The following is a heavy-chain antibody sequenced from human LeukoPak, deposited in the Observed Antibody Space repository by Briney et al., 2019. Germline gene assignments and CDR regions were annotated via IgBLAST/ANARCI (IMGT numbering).Heavy chain of an antibody. CDR1: GFTFSRYW. CDR3: ARGTGDILTEDWFDP. Sequence: QPGGSLRLSCAASGFTFSRYWMHWVRQAPGKGLVWVSRINGDGSSTTYADSVKGRFTISRDNAKNTLYLQMNSLRAEDTAVYYCARGTGDILTEDWFDPWGQGTQVTVSS. CDR2: INGDGSST. D-gene: IGHD3-9*01. J-gene: IGHJ5*02. V-gene: IGHV3-74*01.